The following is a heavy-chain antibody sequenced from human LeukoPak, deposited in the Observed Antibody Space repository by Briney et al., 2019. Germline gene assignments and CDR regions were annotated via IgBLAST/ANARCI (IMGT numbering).Heavy chain of an antibody. J-gene: IGHJ5*02. CDR1: GGSISSYY. CDR2: IYASGGT. V-gene: IGHV4-4*07. D-gene: IGHD3-22*01. Sequence: SETLTLTCTVSGGSISSYYWSWIRQPAGEGLEWIGRIYASGGTNYNPSLKRRVIMSVDTSKNQFSLKLSSVTAADTAVYYCARDARYYDTRGYSSSWFDPWGQGTLVTVSS. CDR3: ARDARYYDTRGYSSSWFDP.